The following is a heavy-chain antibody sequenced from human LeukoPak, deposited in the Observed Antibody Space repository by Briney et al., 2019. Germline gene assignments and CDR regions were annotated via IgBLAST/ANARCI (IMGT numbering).Heavy chain of an antibody. CDR2: IRYDGSNK. Sequence: AGGSLRLSCAASGFTFSSYGMHWVRQAPGKGLEWVAFIRYDGSNKYYADSVKGRFTISRDNSKNTLYLQMNSLRADDTAVYYCAKDRCSNGIGCYYYYMDVWGKGTTVTISS. CDR1: GFTFSSYG. J-gene: IGHJ6*03. V-gene: IGHV3-30*02. D-gene: IGHD2-8*01. CDR3: AKDRCSNGIGCYYYYMDV.